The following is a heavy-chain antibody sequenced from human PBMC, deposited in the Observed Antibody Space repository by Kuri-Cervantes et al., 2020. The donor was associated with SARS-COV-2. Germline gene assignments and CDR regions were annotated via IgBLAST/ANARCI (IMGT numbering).Heavy chain of an antibody. Sequence: GGSLRLSCAASGFTFSSYGMHWVRQAPGKGLEWVAFIRYDGSNKYYADSVKGRFTISRDNSKNSLHLQMNSLRAEDTAVYYCARVVYSSYPGGLRVWGKGTTVTVSS. CDR1: GFTFSSYG. CDR3: ARVVYSSYPGGLRV. J-gene: IGHJ6*04. V-gene: IGHV3-30*02. D-gene: IGHD6-6*01. CDR2: IRYDGSNK.